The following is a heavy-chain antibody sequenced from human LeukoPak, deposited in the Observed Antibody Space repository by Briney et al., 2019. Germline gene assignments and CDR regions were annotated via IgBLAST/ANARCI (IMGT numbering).Heavy chain of an antibody. CDR1: GYTLTELS. CDR2: FDPEDGET. V-gene: IGHV1-24*01. J-gene: IGHJ6*02. D-gene: IGHD4-11*01. Sequence: ASVKVSCKVSGYTLTELSMHWVRQAPGKGLEWMGGFDPEDGETIYAQKFQGRVTMTEDTSTDTAYMELSSLRSEDTAVYYCATAISPSTTTATIIRPPHYYYYGMDVWGQGTTVTVSS. CDR3: ATAISPSTTTATIIRPPHYYYYGMDV.